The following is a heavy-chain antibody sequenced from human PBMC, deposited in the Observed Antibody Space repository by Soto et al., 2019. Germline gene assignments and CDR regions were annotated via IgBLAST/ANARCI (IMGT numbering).Heavy chain of an antibody. CDR2: IYYSGST. CDR1: GGSISSSSYY. D-gene: IGHD6-13*01. V-gene: IGHV4-39*01. Sequence: QLQLQESGPGLVKPSETLSLTCTVSGGSISSSSYYWGWIRQPPGKGLEWIGSIYYSGSTYYNPSLKSRVTISVDTSKNQSSLKLSSVTAADTAVYYCATAAAGWGLGYYYYGMDVWGQGTTVTVSS. J-gene: IGHJ6*02. CDR3: ATAAAGWGLGYYYYGMDV.